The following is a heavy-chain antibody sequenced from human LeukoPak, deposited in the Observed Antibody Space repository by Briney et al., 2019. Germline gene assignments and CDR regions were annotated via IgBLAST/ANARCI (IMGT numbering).Heavy chain of an antibody. CDR2: IYYTGHT. J-gene: IGHJ4*02. Sequence: PSERLSLAWPVAGGSIGNSRYHSGWVRQPPGGGLEWIGSIYYTGHTYYTPSLKGRLTISVDTSNNPLSLKLSSLIAADTAVYYCTRPPDGTPGDYWGQGTLVTVSS. V-gene: IGHV4-39*01. CDR1: GGSIGNSRYH. D-gene: IGHD1-14*01. CDR3: TRPPDGTPGDY.